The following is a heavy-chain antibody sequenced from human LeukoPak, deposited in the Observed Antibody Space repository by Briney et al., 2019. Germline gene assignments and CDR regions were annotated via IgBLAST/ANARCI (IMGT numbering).Heavy chain of an antibody. J-gene: IGHJ5*02. CDR3: ARDCCNDGRDL. D-gene: IGHD2-15*01. Sequence: GGPLRLSCAASGFTFSSYTMKWVRQSPGKGREWVSSTSSSSNYIYYADSVKGRFAISRDNAKNSLYLQMISLRAEDTAVYYCARDCCNDGRDLWGQGTLVSVSS. CDR2: TSSSSNYI. V-gene: IGHV3-21*01. CDR1: GFTFSSYT.